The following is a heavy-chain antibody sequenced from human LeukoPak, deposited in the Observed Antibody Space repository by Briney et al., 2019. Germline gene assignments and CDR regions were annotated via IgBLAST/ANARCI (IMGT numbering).Heavy chain of an antibody. CDR2: IYSSGST. V-gene: IGHV3-66*01. Sequence: GGSLRISCAASGFTVGTNYMSWVRQAPGNGLEWVSIIYSSGSTNYADSMKDRFTVSRDTSTNTIYLHINNVRVEDTAVYHCARTKYFSWFLDVWGRGTLLTVSS. CDR3: ARTKYFSWFLDV. J-gene: IGHJ2*01. D-gene: IGHD6-13*01. CDR1: GFTVGTNY.